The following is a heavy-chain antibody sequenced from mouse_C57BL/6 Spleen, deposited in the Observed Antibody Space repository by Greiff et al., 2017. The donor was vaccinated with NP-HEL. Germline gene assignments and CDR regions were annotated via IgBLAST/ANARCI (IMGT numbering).Heavy chain of an antibody. J-gene: IGHJ1*03. V-gene: IGHV14-2*01. CDR2: IDPEDGET. Sequence: EVKLVESGAELVKPGASVKLSCTASGFNIKDYYMHWVKQRTEQGLEWIGRIDPEDGETKYAPKFQGKATITADTSSNTAYLQLSSLTSEDTAVYYCAREAPITTVVADWYFDVWGTGTTVTVSS. D-gene: IGHD1-1*01. CDR1: GFNIKDYY. CDR3: AREAPITTVVADWYFDV.